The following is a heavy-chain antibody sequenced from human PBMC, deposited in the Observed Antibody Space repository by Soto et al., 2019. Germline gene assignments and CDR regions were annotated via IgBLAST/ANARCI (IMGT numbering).Heavy chain of an antibody. CDR2: INPDTGDR. J-gene: IGHJ4*02. D-gene: IGHD3-3*01. CDR3: ARAYDFVCDS. V-gene: IGHV1-2*02. Sequence: ASLKVSCKALGCTLTDSHIHWFRQAPGQGLEWMGWINPDTGDRNYAQRFQGRLTLTRDTSITTAYMALTRLTSDDTAVYFCARAYDFVCDSWGPGTLVTVSS. CDR1: GCTLTDSH.